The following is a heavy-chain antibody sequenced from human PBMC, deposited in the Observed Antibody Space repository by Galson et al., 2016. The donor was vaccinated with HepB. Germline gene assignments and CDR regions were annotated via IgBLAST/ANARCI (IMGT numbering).Heavy chain of an antibody. D-gene: IGHD3-10*01. CDR3: AKDGSSSGTILEW. V-gene: IGHV3-33*06. CDR1: GFMFSRFG. Sequence: SLRLSCAASGFMFSRFGMHWVRQAPGKGLEWVATIWFDGSHKYYAESLKGRFTVSRDNSKNTLFLQIDNLRAEDTAVYYCAKDGSSSGTILEWWGQGTLVTVSS. CDR2: IWFDGSHK. J-gene: IGHJ4*02.